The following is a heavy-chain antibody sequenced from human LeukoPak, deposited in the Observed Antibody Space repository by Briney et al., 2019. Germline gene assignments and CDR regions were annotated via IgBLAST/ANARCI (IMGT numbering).Heavy chain of an antibody. D-gene: IGHD3-9*01. J-gene: IGHJ4*02. V-gene: IGHV3-21*01. CDR2: TSSSYI. CDR3: ARADTSDILTGYSDY. CDR1: GFTFNSYS. Sequence: GGSLRLSCTASGFTFNSYSMNWVRQAPGKGLEWVSSTSSSYIYYADSVKGRVTISRDTAKKSLYLQMNRLRAEDTAVYFCARADTSDILTGYSDYWGQGTLVTVSS.